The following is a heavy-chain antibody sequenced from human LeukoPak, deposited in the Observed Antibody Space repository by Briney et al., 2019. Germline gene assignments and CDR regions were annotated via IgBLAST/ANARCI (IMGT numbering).Heavy chain of an antibody. V-gene: IGHV3-21*01. D-gene: IGHD6-19*01. CDR3: ASRYSSGWIDY. J-gene: IGHJ4*02. CDR1: GFTFSSYS. Sequence: GGSLRLSCAASGFTFSSYSMNWVRQAPGKGLEWVSSISSSSSYTYYADSVKGRFTISRDNAKNSLYLQMNSLRAEDTAVYYCASRYSSGWIDYWGQGTLVTVSS. CDR2: ISSSSSYT.